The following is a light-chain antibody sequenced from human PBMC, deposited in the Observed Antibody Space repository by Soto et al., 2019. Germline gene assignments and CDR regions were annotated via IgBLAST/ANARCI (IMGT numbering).Light chain of an antibody. V-gene: IGKV3-15*01. CDR1: QSINRN. CDR2: GAS. J-gene: IGKJ2*01. Sequence: EIVMMQSPATLSVSPGGRATLSCRASQSINRNLAWYQQKPGQAPRLLIYGASSRATGVPARFSGSGSGTEFNLNISGLQSEDFAVYFCQQYNNWPPEYTFGQGTKLEI. CDR3: QQYNNWPPEYT.